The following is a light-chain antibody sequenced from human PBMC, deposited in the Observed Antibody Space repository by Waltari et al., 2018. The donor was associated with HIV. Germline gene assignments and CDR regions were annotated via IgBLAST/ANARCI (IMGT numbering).Light chain of an antibody. CDR2: DAS. J-gene: IGKJ3*01. CDR1: QKIDSH. CDR3: HQSSGLPFT. Sequence: IVLTQSLDFQAVTPKETATLTCRASQKIDSHLHWFQQKPNQPPKLLINDASQSFSGVPSRFSGSGSGTNFTLTINSLEVEDAATYFCHQSSGLPFTFGPGTKFDI. V-gene: IGKV6-21*01.